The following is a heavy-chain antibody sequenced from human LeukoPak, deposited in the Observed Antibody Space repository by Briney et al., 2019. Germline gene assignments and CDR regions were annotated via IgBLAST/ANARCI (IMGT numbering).Heavy chain of an antibody. J-gene: IGHJ3*02. CDR1: GLTVRSSY. CDR3: ARNILVAFDI. V-gene: IGHV3-53*01. Sequence: PGGSLRLSCAASGLTVRSSYMTWVRQAPGKGLEWVSIIYNDGSTYYADSMKGRFTISRDNSKNTLYLQVNSLRAEDTAMYYCARNILVAFDIWGQGTMVTVSS. CDR2: IYNDGST.